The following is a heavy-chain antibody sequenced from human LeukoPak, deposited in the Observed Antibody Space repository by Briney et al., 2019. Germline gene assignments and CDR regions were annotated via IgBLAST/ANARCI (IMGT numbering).Heavy chain of an antibody. D-gene: IGHD2-15*01. V-gene: IGHV1-58*01. CDR3: AADRGCSGGSCYVRFDP. CDR1: GFTFTSSA. CDR2: IVVGSGNT. Sequence: SVKVSCKASGFTFTSSAVQWVRQARGQRLEWIGWIVVGSGNTNYAQKFQERVTITRDMSTSTAYMELSSRRSEDTAVYYCAADRGCSGGSCYVRFDPWGQGTLVTVSS. J-gene: IGHJ5*02.